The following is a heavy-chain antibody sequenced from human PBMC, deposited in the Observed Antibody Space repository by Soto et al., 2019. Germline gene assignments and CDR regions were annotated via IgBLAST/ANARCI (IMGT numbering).Heavy chain of an antibody. CDR1: GFTFSSYG. Sequence: QVQLVESGGGVVQPGRSLRLSCAASGFTFSSYGMHWVRQAPGKGLEWVAVIWYDGSNKYYADSVKGRFTISRDNSKNTLYLQMNSLRAEDTAVYYCARGSNWNDDDYYYGMDVWGQGTTVTVSS. V-gene: IGHV3-33*01. CDR2: IWYDGSNK. D-gene: IGHD1-1*01. J-gene: IGHJ6*02. CDR3: ARGSNWNDDDYYYGMDV.